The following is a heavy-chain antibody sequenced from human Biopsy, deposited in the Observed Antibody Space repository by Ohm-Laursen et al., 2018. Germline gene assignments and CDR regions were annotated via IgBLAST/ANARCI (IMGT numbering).Heavy chain of an antibody. Sequence: GASVKVSCKASGYTFTDYFLHWVRQAPGQGPEWMGWNSPSSGGTNYAQKFQGRVTMIRDTSATTGYMELSSLRSDDTAVYYCARDNMNPIWGLVARSDVFDVWGQGTMVTVSS. CDR3: ARDNMNPIWGLVARSDVFDV. V-gene: IGHV1-2*02. D-gene: IGHD3-16*01. CDR2: NSPSSGGT. J-gene: IGHJ3*01. CDR1: GYTFTDYF.